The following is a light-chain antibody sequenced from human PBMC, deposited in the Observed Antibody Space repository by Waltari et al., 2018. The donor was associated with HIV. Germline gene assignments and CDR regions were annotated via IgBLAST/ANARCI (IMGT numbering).Light chain of an antibody. J-gene: IGKJ5*01. CDR3: QQSYSTPRIT. CDR2: AAS. V-gene: IGKV1-39*01. CDR1: QSISSY. Sequence: DIQMTQSPSSLSASVGDRLTITCRGCQSISSYLNWYQQKPGKAPKLLIYAASSLQSGVPSRFSGSGSGTDFTLTISSLQPEDFATYYCQQSYSTPRITFGQGTRLEIE.